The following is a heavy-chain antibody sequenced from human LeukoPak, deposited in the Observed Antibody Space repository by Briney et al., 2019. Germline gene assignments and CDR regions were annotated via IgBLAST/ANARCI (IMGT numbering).Heavy chain of an antibody. CDR3: ARDLNWETY. Sequence: GGSLRLSCAASGFTFRTYWMTWVRQAPGKGLEWVANIKTDGSQIYYVDSVKGRFTISRDNAKNSLYLQMNSLRAEDTAVYYCARDLNWETYWGQGTLVSVSS. CDR2: IKTDGSQI. V-gene: IGHV3-7*01. D-gene: IGHD7-27*01. CDR1: GFTFRTYW. J-gene: IGHJ4*02.